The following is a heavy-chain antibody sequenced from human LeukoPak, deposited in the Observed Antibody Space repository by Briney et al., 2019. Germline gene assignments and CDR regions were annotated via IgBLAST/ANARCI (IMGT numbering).Heavy chain of an antibody. Sequence: SVKVSCKASGFTCTSSAMQWVRQARGQRLEWIGWIVVGNGNTNYAQKFQERVTITRDMSTSTAYMELSSLRSEDTAAYYCARQATSTQLPNWYFDLWGRGTLVTVSS. V-gene: IGHV1-58*02. CDR3: ARQATSTQLPNWYFDL. CDR1: GFTCTSSA. D-gene: IGHD1-1*01. CDR2: IVVGNGNT. J-gene: IGHJ2*01.